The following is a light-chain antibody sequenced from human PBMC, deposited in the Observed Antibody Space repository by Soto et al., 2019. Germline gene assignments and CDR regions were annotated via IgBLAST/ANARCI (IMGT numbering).Light chain of an antibody. V-gene: IGKV3-20*01. Sequence: EIVLTQSPGTLSLSPGERATLSCRASQSVSSSYLAWYQQKPGQAPRLLIYGASSRATGIADRFSGSGSGTDFTLTISRLEPEDVAVYYCQQYGSSPSWTFGQGTKLEIK. CDR2: GAS. J-gene: IGKJ2*02. CDR1: QSVSSSY. CDR3: QQYGSSPSWT.